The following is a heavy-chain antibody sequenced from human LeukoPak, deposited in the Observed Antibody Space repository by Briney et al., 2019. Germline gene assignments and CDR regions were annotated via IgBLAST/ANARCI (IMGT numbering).Heavy chain of an antibody. V-gene: IGHV1-2*02. CDR2: INPNNGDT. CDR3: ARTRGTHISMAYLDS. J-gene: IGHJ4*02. Sequence: ASVKVSCKASGYTFTSYYMHWVRQAPGQGPEWMGWINPNNGDTNYAQKFQGRVTMTRVTSFTTAYMELSSLRSDDTAVYYCARTRGTHISMAYLDSWGQGTLVTVSS. CDR1: GYTFTSYY. D-gene: IGHD2/OR15-2a*01.